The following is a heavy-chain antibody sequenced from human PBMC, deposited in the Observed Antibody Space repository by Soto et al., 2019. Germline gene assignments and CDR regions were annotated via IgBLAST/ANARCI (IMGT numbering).Heavy chain of an antibody. D-gene: IGHD3-16*01. J-gene: IGHJ4*02. CDR3: AKDRRAGGNSAFYFDF. V-gene: IGHV3-23*01. Sequence: PGGSLRLSGAASGFKFSNYAMSWVRQAPGKGLEWVSLISATGGGTYYADSVKGRFTISRDNSHNTLYLQVHSLTAEDTVVYYCAKDRRAGGNSAFYFDFWGQGAQVPVSS. CDR2: ISATGGGT. CDR1: GFKFSNYA.